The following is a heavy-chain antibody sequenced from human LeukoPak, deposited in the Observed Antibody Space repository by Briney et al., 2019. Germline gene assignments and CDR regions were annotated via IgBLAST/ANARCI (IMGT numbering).Heavy chain of an antibody. J-gene: IGHJ4*02. D-gene: IGHD3-22*01. Sequence: SETMSLTCTVSGGSISSSSYYWGWIRQPPGKGLEWIGSIYYSGSTYYNPSLKSRVTISVDTSKNQFSLKLRSVTAADTALYYCASTSPKYYYESSGYSSLFDNWGQGTLVTVSS. CDR3: ASTSPKYYYESSGYSSLFDN. CDR2: IYYSGST. V-gene: IGHV4-39*07. CDR1: GGSISSSSYY.